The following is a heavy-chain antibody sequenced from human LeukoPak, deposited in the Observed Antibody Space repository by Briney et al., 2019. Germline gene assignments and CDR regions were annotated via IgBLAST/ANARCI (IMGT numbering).Heavy chain of an antibody. D-gene: IGHD3-10*01. CDR3: ARAYYGSGGSLTHTVFDY. CDR1: GYTFTNYG. V-gene: IGHV1-18*04. Sequence: GASVKVSCKASGYTFTNYGISWVRQAPGQGLEWMGWISAYNGNANYAQKLQDRVNMTTDTSTSTAYMELRSLRSDDTAVYYCARAYYGSGGSLTHTVFDYWGQGTLVTVSS. CDR2: ISAYNGNA. J-gene: IGHJ4*02.